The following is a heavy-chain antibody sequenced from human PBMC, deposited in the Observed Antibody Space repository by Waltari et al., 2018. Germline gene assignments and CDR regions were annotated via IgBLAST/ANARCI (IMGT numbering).Heavy chain of an antibody. D-gene: IGHD5-18*01. V-gene: IGHV4-38-2*01. CDR1: GYSISSGYS. Sequence: QVQLQVSGPGPVKPSETLSLTCAVPGYSISSGYSWGWDRQPPGKGLEWIGSIYHSWSTYYNPSLKSRVTISVDTSKNQFSLKLSSVTAADTAVYYCATRGYSYAREVDYWGQGTLVTVSS. CDR3: ATRGYSYAREVDY. J-gene: IGHJ4*02. CDR2: IYHSWST.